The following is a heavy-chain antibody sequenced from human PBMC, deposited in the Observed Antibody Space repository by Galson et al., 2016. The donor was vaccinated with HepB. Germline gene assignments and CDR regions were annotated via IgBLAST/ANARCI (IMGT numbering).Heavy chain of an antibody. V-gene: IGHV3-15*01. CDR1: GFTFSNAW. J-gene: IGHJ6*02. D-gene: IGHD4-17*01. CDR2: IKSRTAAGKT. CDR3: ATNPASVTTYRDYYSGMDV. Sequence: SLRLSCAASGFTFSNAWMSWVRLAPGKGLEWVGRIKSRTAAGKTEYAAPVKDRFSISRDDSTKMLYLQMNSLKTEDTAVYYCATNPASVTTYRDYYSGMDVWGRGTTVTVSS.